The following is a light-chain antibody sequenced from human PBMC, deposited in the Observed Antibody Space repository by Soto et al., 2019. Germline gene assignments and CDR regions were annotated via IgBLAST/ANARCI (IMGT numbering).Light chain of an antibody. CDR2: EVS. V-gene: IGLV2-14*01. CDR1: SSDVGAYNL. Sequence: QSVLTQHASVSGSAGQSVTISCTGTSSDVGAYNLVSWYQQYPGKAPKLMIYEVSNRPSGVSNRFSGSKSGNTASLTISGLQAEDEADYYCCTSYEGGGKYVFGTGTKVT. CDR3: TSYEGGGKYV. J-gene: IGLJ1*01.